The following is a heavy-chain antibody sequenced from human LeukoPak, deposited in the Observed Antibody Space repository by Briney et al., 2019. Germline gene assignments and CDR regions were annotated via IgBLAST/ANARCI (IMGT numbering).Heavy chain of an antibody. CDR3: ARAPTNWVYFDS. CDR2: ISYDGSNK. Sequence: GRSLRLSCAASGFTFSSYGMHWVRQAPGKGLEWVAVISYDGSNKYYADSVKGRFTISRDNSKNTLYLQMNSLRAEDTAVYYCARAPTNWVYFDSWGQGTLVTVSS. CDR1: GFTFSSYG. V-gene: IGHV3-30*03. J-gene: IGHJ5*01. D-gene: IGHD7-27*01.